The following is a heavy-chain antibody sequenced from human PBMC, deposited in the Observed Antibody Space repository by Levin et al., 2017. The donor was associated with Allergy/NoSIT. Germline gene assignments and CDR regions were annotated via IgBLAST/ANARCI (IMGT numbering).Heavy chain of an antibody. CDR2: ISYDGSDK. Sequence: HPGGSLRLSCAASGFTFSSYAMHWVRQAPGKGLEWVAFISYDGSDKYYAESVKGRFTISRDDSKNTLYLQMYSLRAEDTAAYYCAKEGPGRDFDYWGQGTLVAVSS. J-gene: IGHJ4*02. CDR3: AKEGPGRDFDY. D-gene: IGHD1-14*01. CDR1: GFTFSSYA. V-gene: IGHV3-30*18.